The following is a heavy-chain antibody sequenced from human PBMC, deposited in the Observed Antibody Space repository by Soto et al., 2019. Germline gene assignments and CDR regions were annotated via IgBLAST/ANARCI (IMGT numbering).Heavy chain of an antibody. V-gene: IGHV3-53*01. CDR2: IYGGLTT. J-gene: IGHJ6*02. D-gene: IGHD6-13*01. CDR3: ARDRIEAAGTPRFNYYYGMDV. Sequence: PGESLKISCAASGFTVSSTYMTWVRQAPGKGLEWVSVIYGGLTTSYADSVKGRFTISRDNSKNTVFLQMNSLRGEDTAVYYCARDRIEAAGTPRFNYYYGMDVWGQGTTVTVSS. CDR1: GFTVSSTY.